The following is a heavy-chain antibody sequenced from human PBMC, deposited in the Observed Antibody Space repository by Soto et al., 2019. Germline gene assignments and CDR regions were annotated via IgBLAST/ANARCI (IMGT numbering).Heavy chain of an antibody. CDR3: ARSKGYQLPPVEYGMDV. V-gene: IGHV1-8*01. CDR1: GYTFTSYD. CDR2: MNPNSGNT. Sequence: QVQLVQSGAEVKKPGASVKVSCKASGYTFTSYDINWVRQATGQGLEWMGWMNPNSGNTGYAQKFQGRVTMTRNTSISTAYMELSSLRSEDTAVSYCARSKGYQLPPVEYGMDVWGQGTTVTVSS. D-gene: IGHD2-2*01. J-gene: IGHJ6*02.